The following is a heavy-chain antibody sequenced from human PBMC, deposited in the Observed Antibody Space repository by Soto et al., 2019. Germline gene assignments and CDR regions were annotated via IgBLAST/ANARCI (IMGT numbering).Heavy chain of an antibody. D-gene: IGHD1-26*01. J-gene: IGHJ4*02. CDR3: ARAKRGSFYFDS. CDR2: INPNRGDT. Sequence: QVQLVQSGPEMSKPGASVKVSCNTSGYTFTIYFIHWVRQAPGQGLEWMGWINPNRGDTKYAQNFQGRVTMTRDTSISTAYMDLGGLTSDDTAVFFCARAKRGSFYFDSWGQGTLVSVSS. CDR1: GYTFTIYF. V-gene: IGHV1-2*02.